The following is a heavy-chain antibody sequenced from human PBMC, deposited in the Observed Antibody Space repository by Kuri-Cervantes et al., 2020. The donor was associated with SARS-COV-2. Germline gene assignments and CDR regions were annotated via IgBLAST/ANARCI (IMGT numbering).Heavy chain of an antibody. Sequence: SETLSLTCTVYGGPFSGYYWSWLRQPPGKGLEWIGEINDIGSTNYNPSLESRVTISVDTSKNQFSLNLSSVTAGDTALYYCARGPWRSEQVGPPYYYCLDVWGKGTTVTVSS. D-gene: IGHD3-16*01. V-gene: IGHV4-34*01. CDR3: ARGPWRSEQVGPPYYYCLDV. CDR1: GGPFSGYY. CDR2: INDIGST. J-gene: IGHJ6*03.